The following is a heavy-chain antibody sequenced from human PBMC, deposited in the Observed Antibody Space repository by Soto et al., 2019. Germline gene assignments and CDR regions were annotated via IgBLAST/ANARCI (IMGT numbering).Heavy chain of an antibody. D-gene: IGHD5-18*01. CDR2: IYYSGST. CDR3: ARGDTAMANFDY. CDR1: GGSISSYY. Sequence: SETLSLTCTVSGGSISSYYWSCIRQPPGKGLEWIVYIYYSGSTNYNPSLKSRVTISVDTSKNQFSLKLSSVTAADTAVYYCARGDTAMANFDYWGQGTLVTVSS. V-gene: IGHV4-59*01. J-gene: IGHJ4*02.